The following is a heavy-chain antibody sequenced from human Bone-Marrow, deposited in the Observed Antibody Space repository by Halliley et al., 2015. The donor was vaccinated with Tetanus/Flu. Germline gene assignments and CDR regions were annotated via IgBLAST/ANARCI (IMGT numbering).Heavy chain of an antibody. CDR3: AKVSWSDVRGY. J-gene: IGHJ4*02. D-gene: IGHD1-1*01. CDR2: IRGRDETT. V-gene: IGHV3-23*01. Sequence: LEWGSAIRGRDETTFYADAGKGRFTIARDTSKSTLYLQMNSLRAEDTAVYYCAKVSWSDVRGYWGQGTLVAVSS.